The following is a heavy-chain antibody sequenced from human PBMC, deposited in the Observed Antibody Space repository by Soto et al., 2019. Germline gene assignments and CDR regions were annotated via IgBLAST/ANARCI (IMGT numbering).Heavy chain of an antibody. CDR3: ARGGITLAWNYYYYGMDV. Sequence: PSETLSLTCAVSGASVSGQYWSWIRQPPGKGLEWVGEIIPTGTTTYNPSLKSRLSISLDTSKNHFSLNLTPVSVADTAVYYCARGGITLAWNYYYYGMDVWGQGTTVTVSS. CDR2: IIPTGTT. V-gene: IGHV4-34*01. D-gene: IGHD1-20*01. J-gene: IGHJ6*02. CDR1: GASVSGQY.